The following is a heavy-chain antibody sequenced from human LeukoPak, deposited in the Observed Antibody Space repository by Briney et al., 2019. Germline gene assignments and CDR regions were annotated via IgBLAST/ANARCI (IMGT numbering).Heavy chain of an antibody. V-gene: IGHV4-38-2*02. Sequence: SETLSLTCTVSGYSISSGYYWGWIRQPPGKGLEWIGSIYHSGSTYYNPSLKSRVTISVDTSKNQFSLKLSSVTAADTAVYYCARDDPPPIRYSGSYGLDYWGQGTLVTVSS. J-gene: IGHJ4*02. CDR3: ARDDPPPIRYSGSYGLDY. CDR1: GYSISSGYY. CDR2: IYHSGST. D-gene: IGHD1-26*01.